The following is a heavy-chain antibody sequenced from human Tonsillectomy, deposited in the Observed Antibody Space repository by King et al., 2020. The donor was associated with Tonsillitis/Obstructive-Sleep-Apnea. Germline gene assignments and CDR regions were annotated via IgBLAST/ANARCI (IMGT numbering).Heavy chain of an antibody. Sequence: QLVQSGAEVKKPGSSVKVSCKASVGTFSSYAISWVRQAPGQGLEWMGVIIAIFGTANYAQKFQGGFTITADESTSTAYMELSSLRSEDTAVYYCARGGGYYYMDVWGKGTTVTVSS. CDR1: VGTFSSYA. CDR2: IIAIFGTA. J-gene: IGHJ6*03. V-gene: IGHV1-69*01. CDR3: ARGGGYYYMDV. D-gene: IGHD3-10*01.